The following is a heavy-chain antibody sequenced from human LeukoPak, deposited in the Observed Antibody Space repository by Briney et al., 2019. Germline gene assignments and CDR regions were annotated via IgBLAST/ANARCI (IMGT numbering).Heavy chain of an antibody. CDR1: GFTFSSYW. J-gene: IGHJ4*02. V-gene: IGHV3-7*01. CDR3: ARDLRSWFGELLSTFDY. D-gene: IGHD3-10*01. CDR2: IKQDGSVK. Sequence: GGSLRLSCAASGFTFSSYWMSWVRQAPGKGLEWVANIKQDGSVKYYVDSVKGRFTISRDNAKNSLYLQMNSLRAEDTAVYYCARDLRSWFGELLSTFDYWGQGTLVTVSS.